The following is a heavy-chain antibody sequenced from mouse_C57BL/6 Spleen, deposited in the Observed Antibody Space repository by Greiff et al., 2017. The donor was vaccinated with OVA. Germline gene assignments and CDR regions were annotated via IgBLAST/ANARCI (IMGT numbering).Heavy chain of an antibody. CDR3: ARYDGYFDY. J-gene: IGHJ2*01. V-gene: IGHV1-69*01. D-gene: IGHD2-3*01. CDR1: GYTFTSYW. Sequence: QVQLQQSGAELVMPGASVKLSCKASGYTFTSYWMHWVKQRPGQGLEWIGEIDPSDSYTNYNQKFKGKSTLTVDKSSSTAYMQLSSLTSEDSAVYYFARYDGYFDYWGQGTTLTVSS. CDR2: IDPSDSYT.